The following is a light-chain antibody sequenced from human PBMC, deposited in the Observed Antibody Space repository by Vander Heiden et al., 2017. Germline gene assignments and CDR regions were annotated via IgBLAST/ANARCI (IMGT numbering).Light chain of an antibody. V-gene: IGKV3-20*01. J-gene: IGKJ1*01. CDR3: QQYGGSLSPWT. CDR2: GAS. CDR1: QPVTNNY. Sequence: EIVLTQSPGTLSLSPGDSATLSCRASQPVTNNYLPWYQKKPGQATRLLIYGASSRATGIPDRFTGSGSGTYFTLSINRLEPEDFAMYYCQQYGGSLSPWTFAQGTEVEIK.